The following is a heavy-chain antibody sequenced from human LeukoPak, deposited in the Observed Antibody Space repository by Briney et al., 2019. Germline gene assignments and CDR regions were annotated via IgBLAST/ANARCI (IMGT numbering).Heavy chain of an antibody. D-gene: IGHD6-6*01. Sequence: GGPLRLSCAASGFTFTDYFMNWIRQAPGKGLEWVSSISISGSTIYYADSVKGRFTISRDNAKNSLYLQMNSLRAEDTAVYYCARSSDSSSLQYFQHWGQGTLVTVSS. J-gene: IGHJ1*01. V-gene: IGHV3-11*01. CDR1: GFTFTDYF. CDR2: ISISGSTI. CDR3: ARSSDSSSLQYFQH.